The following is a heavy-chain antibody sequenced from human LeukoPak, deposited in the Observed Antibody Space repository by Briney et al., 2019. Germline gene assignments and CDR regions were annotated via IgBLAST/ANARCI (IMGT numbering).Heavy chain of an antibody. CDR3: TRDLKVGSNY. CDR1: GFTFSDYS. Sequence: PGRSLRLSCAASGFTFSDYSMHWVRRAPGRGLEWVAVISGDGSHGVSADSVEGRFTISRDNSQSTLYLHMNSLRFEDTAVYYCTRDLKVGSNYWGQGTLVTVSS. J-gene: IGHJ4*02. D-gene: IGHD1-26*01. CDR2: ISGDGSHG. V-gene: IGHV3-30*01.